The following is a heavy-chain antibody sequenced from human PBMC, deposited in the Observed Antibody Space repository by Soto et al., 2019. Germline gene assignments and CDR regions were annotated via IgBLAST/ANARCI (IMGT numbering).Heavy chain of an antibody. J-gene: IGHJ3*02. CDR3: VVVAANDAFDI. CDR1: GYTFTSYG. CDR2: INPNSGST. V-gene: IGHV1-2*04. Sequence: ASVKVSCKASGYTFTSYGISWVRQAPGQGLEWMGWINPNSGSTNYAQKFQGWVTMTRDTSISTAYMELSRLRSYDTAVYYCVVVAANDAFDIWGQGTMVTVSS. D-gene: IGHD2-15*01.